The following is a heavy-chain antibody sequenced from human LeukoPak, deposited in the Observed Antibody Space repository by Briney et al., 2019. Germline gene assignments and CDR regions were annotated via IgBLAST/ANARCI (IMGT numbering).Heavy chain of an antibody. J-gene: IGHJ4*02. D-gene: IGHD6-19*01. CDR2: VYYSGTT. CDR3: ARLGYNGGWYQYYFEY. CDR1: GASISTSAYY. V-gene: IGHV4-39*01. Sequence: PSETLSLTCAVSGASISTSAYYWGWIRQPPGKGLQWIGSVYYSGTTYYNPSLQSRVTISVDTSKNQFSLELTSVTAADADVYYCARLGYNGGWYQYYFEYWGLGTLVTVSS.